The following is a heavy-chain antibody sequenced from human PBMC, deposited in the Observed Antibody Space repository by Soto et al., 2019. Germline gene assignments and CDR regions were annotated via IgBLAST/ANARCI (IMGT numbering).Heavy chain of an antibody. J-gene: IGHJ4*02. Sequence: PGGSLRLSCAASGFTFDDYAMHWVRQAPGKGLEWVSGISWNSGSIGYADSVKGRFTISRDNAKNSLYLQMNSLRAEDTVLYYCAKDSSGPLDKWGQGTLVTVSS. V-gene: IGHV3-9*01. CDR1: GFTFDDYA. CDR3: AKDSSGPLDK. D-gene: IGHD2-15*01. CDR2: ISWNSGSI.